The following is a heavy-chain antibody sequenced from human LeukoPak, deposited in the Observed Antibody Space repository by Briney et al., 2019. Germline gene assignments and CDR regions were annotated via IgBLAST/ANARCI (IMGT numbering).Heavy chain of an antibody. Sequence: PLETLSLTCTVSGGSLSGRYRSWIRQPPGKRLEWIGYVSYTGRTKYNPSLQSRVTISIDTSKSQFSLKLTSVTSADTAVYSCARLLDNDIRGDPDTFDVWGQGTTVIVSS. CDR3: ARLLDNDIRGDPDTFDV. CDR2: VSYTGRT. J-gene: IGHJ3*01. V-gene: IGHV4-59*11. D-gene: IGHD3-22*01. CDR1: GGSLSGRY.